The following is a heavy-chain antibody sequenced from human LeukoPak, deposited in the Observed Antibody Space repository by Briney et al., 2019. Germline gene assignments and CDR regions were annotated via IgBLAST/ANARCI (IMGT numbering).Heavy chain of an antibody. CDR3: AKLPREYCSSTSCPNWFDT. CDR2: ISGSGGAT. Sequence: PGGSLRLSCAASGFTFSSYAMNWVRQAPGKGLEWVSAISGSGGATYYADSVKGRFTMSRDNSKNTLYLQMNSLRAEDTAVYYCAKLPREYCSSTSCPNWFDTWGQGTLVTVSS. D-gene: IGHD2-2*01. V-gene: IGHV3-23*01. CDR1: GFTFSSYA. J-gene: IGHJ5*02.